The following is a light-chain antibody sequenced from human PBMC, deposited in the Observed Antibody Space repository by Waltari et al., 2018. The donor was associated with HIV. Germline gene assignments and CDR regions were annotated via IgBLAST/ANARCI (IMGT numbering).Light chain of an antibody. V-gene: IGLV3-25*03. CDR3: QSADVTGTLGV. Sequence: SYELAQPPSVSVSPGQTARLTCSGDALPRQFVYWYQQKPGQAPIVVIYKESGRPSGIPELFSGFISGRTATLTISAVQAEDEADYCCQSADVTGTLGVFGGGSRLAV. CDR2: KES. J-gene: IGLJ2*01. CDR1: ALPRQF.